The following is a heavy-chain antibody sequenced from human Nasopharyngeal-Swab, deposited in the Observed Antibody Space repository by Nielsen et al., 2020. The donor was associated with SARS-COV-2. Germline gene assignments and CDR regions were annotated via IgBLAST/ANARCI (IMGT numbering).Heavy chain of an antibody. CDR1: GYTFTSYA. D-gene: IGHD6-13*01. CDR3: ASLGTLAAAGPGWYFDL. J-gene: IGHJ2*01. Sequence: ASVKVSCKATGYTFTSYAMNWVRQAPGQGLEWMGWINTNTGNPTYAQGFTGRFVFSLDTSVSTAYLQISSLKAEDTAVYYCASLGTLAAAGPGWYFDLWGRGTLVTVSS. CDR2: INTNTGNP. V-gene: IGHV7-4-1*02.